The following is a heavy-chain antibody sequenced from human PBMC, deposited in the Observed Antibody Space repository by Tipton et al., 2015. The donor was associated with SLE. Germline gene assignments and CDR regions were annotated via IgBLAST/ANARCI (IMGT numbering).Heavy chain of an antibody. J-gene: IGHJ3*02. Sequence: QLVQSGAEVKKPGASVKVSCKASGYTFTSYGISWVRQAPGQGLEWMGWISAYNGNTNYAQKLQGRVTMTTDTSTSTAYMELRSLRSDDTAVYYCARAADYYDSSGYFDAFDIWGQGTMVTVSS. D-gene: IGHD3-22*01. V-gene: IGHV1-18*04. CDR1: GYTFTSYG. CDR3: ARAADYYDSSGYFDAFDI. CDR2: ISAYNGNT.